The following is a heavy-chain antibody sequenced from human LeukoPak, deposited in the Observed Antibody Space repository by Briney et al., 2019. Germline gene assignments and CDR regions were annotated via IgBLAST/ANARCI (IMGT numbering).Heavy chain of an antibody. CDR1: GYTFTSYY. V-gene: IGHV1-69*13. Sequence: SVKVSCKASGYTFTSYYIHWVRQAPGQGLEWMGGIIPIFGTANYAQKFQGRVTITADESTSTAYMELSSLRSEDTAVYYCASPLLERRSRAFDIWGQGTMVTVSS. CDR3: ASPLLERRSRAFDI. D-gene: IGHD1-1*01. CDR2: IIPIFGTA. J-gene: IGHJ3*02.